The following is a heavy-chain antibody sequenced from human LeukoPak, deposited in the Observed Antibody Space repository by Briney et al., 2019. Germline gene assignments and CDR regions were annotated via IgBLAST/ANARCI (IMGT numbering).Heavy chain of an antibody. CDR1: GFNFSAYI. D-gene: IGHD6-19*01. J-gene: IGHJ4*02. CDR2: IRSDGSST. CDR3: TRRYGGHSGWAGYHDS. V-gene: IGHV3-64*01. Sequence: GGSLRLSCVASGFNFSAYIMHWVRQAPGKGLEYVSAIRSDGSSTFYPNSVKGRFTISRDNSKSTLYLQMGSLRAEDTAVYYCTRRYGGHSGWAGYHDSWGQGTLVTVSS.